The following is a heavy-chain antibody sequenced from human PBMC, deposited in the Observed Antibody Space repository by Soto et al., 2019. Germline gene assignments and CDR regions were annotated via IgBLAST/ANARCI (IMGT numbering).Heavy chain of an antibody. V-gene: IGHV1-18*01. CDR1: GYTFTRYG. CDR2: MNTYNGNT. D-gene: IGHD3-16*01. J-gene: IGHJ6*02. CDR3: AMVDVYVTPSPQDV. Sequence: QVQLVQSGAEVKNPGASVKVSCKASGYTFTRYGIGWARQAPGHGLEWMGWMNTYNGNTNYAQNVQGRVTLTTDTSTSTAYMELRSLRSNDTAIYYCAMVDVYVTPSPQDVWGQGTTVIVSS.